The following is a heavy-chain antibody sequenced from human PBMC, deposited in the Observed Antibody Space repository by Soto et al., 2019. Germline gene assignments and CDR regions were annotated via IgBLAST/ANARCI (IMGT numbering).Heavy chain of an antibody. CDR1: GYTFTGYY. V-gene: IGHV1-2*04. CDR3: ARTRFTPSIAARVGAKLGNWFAP. J-gene: IGHJ5*02. Sequence: ASVKVSCKASGYTFTGYYMHWVRQAPGQGLEWMGWINPNSGGTSYAQKFQGCVTTTRDTSISTAYMELSKLRSDDTAVYYCARTRFTPSIAARVGAKLGNWFAPWGQGTLVTVSS. D-gene: IGHD6-6*01. CDR2: INPNSGGT.